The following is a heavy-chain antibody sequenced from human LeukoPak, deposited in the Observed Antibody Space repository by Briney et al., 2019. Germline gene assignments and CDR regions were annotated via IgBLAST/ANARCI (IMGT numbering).Heavy chain of an antibody. CDR3: AREPHIAVVTHFDY. D-gene: IGHD6-19*01. V-gene: IGHV3-7*01. CDR1: GFTFSSHW. J-gene: IGHJ4*02. CDR2: IKQDGSEK. Sequence: GGSLRLSCAASGFTFSSHWMSWVRQAPGKGLEWVANIKQDGSEKYYVGSVEGRFTISRDNAKNSLFLQMNTLRAEDTAVYYCAREPHIAVVTHFDYWGQGILVTVSS.